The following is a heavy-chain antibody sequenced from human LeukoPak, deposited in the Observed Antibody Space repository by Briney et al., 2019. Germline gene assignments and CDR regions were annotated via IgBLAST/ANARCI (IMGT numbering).Heavy chain of an antibody. CDR2: IKPDGSEK. J-gene: IGHJ4*02. CDR3: VTNGGK. V-gene: IGHV3-7*01. Sequence: GGSLRLSCAASGLTFSNYWMTWVRQGPGKGLEWLATIKPDGSEKSYVDSVKGQFTISRDNARDSLYLEMNNLRPEDTAVYYCVTNGGKWGQGTLVTVSS. D-gene: IGHD3-16*01. CDR1: GLTFSNYW.